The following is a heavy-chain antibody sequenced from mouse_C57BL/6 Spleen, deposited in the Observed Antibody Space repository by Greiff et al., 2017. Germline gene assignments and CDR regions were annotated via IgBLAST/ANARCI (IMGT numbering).Heavy chain of an antibody. CDR2: FYPGSGSI. CDR3: ARHVGVCYSGRSQAWFAY. V-gene: IGHV1-62-2*01. J-gene: IGHJ3*01. D-gene: IGHD1-1*01. Sequence: VQLVESGAELVKPGASVKLSCKASGYTFTEYSIHWVKQRSGQGLEWIGWFYPGSGSIKYNEKFKDKATLTADKSSSTVYMELSRLTSEDSAVYFCARHVGVCYSGRSQAWFAYWGQGILVTVSA. CDR1: GYTFTEYS.